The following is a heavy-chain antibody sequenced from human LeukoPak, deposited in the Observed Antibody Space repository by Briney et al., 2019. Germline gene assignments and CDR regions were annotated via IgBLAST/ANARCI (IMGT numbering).Heavy chain of an antibody. V-gene: IGHV5-51*01. CDR3: VTAAHFDY. CDR2: IYAGDSDT. Sequence: GESLKISCQGSGYSFTNHWIGWVRQVPGKGLEWMAIIYAGDSDTRYSPSFQGQVTISVDKSISTAYLQWSSLKASDTAIYYCVTAAHFDYWGQGTLVTVSS. J-gene: IGHJ4*02. CDR1: GYSFTNHW. D-gene: IGHD6-13*01.